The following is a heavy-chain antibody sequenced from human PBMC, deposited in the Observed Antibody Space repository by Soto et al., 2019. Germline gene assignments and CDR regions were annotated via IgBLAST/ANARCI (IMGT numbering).Heavy chain of an antibody. J-gene: IGHJ4*02. D-gene: IGHD3-16*02. CDR2: INPNSGGT. CDR3: ARAGMITFGGVIAAFGY. Sequence: QVQLVQSGAEVKKPGASVKVSCKASGYTFTGYYMHGVRQAPGQGLVWMGWINPNSGGTNYAQKFQGWVTMTRDTSISTAYMELSRLRSDDTAVYYCARAGMITFGGVIAAFGYWGQGTLVTVSS. V-gene: IGHV1-2*04. CDR1: GYTFTGYY.